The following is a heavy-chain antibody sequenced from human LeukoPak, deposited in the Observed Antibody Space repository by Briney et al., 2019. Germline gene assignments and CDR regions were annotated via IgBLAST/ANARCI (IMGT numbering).Heavy chain of an antibody. D-gene: IGHD3-22*01. CDR1: GFTFSSYA. CDR3: AKDQASDYYDSSGYPLHFDY. J-gene: IGHJ4*02. V-gene: IGHV3-23*01. CDR2: ISGSSGNT. Sequence: QAGGSLRLSCVASGFTFSSYAMSWVRQAPGKGLEWVSAISGSSGNTHYADSVKGRFTISRDNSKNTLYLQMYSLRAEDTAVYFCAKDQASDYYDSSGYPLHFDYWGQGTLATVSS.